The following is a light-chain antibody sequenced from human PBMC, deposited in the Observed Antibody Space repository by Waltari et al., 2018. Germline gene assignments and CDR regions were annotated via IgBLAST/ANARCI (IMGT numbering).Light chain of an antibody. CDR2: SNN. CDR1: SSNIGSKT. V-gene: IGLV1-44*01. J-gene: IGLJ2*01. Sequence: QSVLTQPPSASGTPGQRVTISCSGSSSNIGSKTVNWYQQLPGTAPKLLIFSNNQRPSWVPDRFAGSKAGTSASLAISGLLSEDEADYYCSSWDDSVIGPVFGGGTKLTGL. CDR3: SSWDDSVIGPV.